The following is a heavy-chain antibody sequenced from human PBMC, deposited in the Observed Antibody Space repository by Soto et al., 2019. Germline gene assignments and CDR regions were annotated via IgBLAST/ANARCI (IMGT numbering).Heavy chain of an antibody. Sequence: GASVKVSCKASGGAFSSYGISWVRQAPGQGLEWMGWISAYNGNTNYAQKLQGRVTMTTDTSTSTAYMELRSLRSDDTAVYYCARGPRGPHILTGRGWFDPWGQGTLVTVSS. CDR2: ISAYNGNT. J-gene: IGHJ5*02. CDR3: ARGPRGPHILTGRGWFDP. D-gene: IGHD3-9*01. CDR1: GGAFSSYG. V-gene: IGHV1-18*01.